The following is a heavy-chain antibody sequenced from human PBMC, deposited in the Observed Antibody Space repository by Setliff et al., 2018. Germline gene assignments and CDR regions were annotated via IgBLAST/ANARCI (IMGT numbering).Heavy chain of an antibody. D-gene: IGHD4-17*01. J-gene: IGHJ4*01. CDR3: ARADHLVTTTFDY. Sequence: GASVKVSCKASGYSLSNYVMNWVRQAPGQGLEWMGWINTKTGDPTYAQGYTGRFAFSLDTSDSATYLDTSNLKAEDTATYYCARADHLVTTTFDYWGQGTLVTVSS. CDR2: INTKTGDP. V-gene: IGHV7-4-1*02. CDR1: GYSLSNYV.